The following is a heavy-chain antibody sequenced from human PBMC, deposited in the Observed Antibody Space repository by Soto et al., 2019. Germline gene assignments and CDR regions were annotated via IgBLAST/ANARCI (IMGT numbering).Heavy chain of an antibody. CDR3: ASQDYSSSTDASFLVNGYFDL. Sequence: QMQLQESGPGLVKPSGTLSLTCGVSGGSISSSKWWTWVRQPPGKGPEWIGEIYHSGSTNYNPSLTSLVTIRLDKSTNQFSLTLTYVTAADTAVYYCASQDYSSSTDASFLVNGYFDLWGRGILVTVSS. CDR1: GGSISSSKW. J-gene: IGHJ2*01. CDR2: IYHSGST. D-gene: IGHD6-6*01. V-gene: IGHV4-4*02.